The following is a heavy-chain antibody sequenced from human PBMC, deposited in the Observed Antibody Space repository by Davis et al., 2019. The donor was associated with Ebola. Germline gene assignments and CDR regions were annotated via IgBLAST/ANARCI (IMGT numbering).Heavy chain of an antibody. V-gene: IGHV3-11*01. J-gene: IGHJ4*02. D-gene: IGHD6-19*01. CDR3: ARGGIAVAEDFDY. CDR2: ISSSGSTI. CDR1: GGSISSYY. Sequence: PSETLSLTCTVSGGSISSYYWSWIRQAPGKGLEWVSYISSSGSTIYYADSVKGRFTISRDNAKNSLYLQMNSLRAEDTAVYYCARGGIAVAEDFDYWGQGTLVTVSS.